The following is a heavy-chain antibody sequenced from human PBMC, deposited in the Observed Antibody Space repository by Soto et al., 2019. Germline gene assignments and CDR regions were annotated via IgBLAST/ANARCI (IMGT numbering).Heavy chain of an antibody. V-gene: IGHV1-8*01. CDR2: MNPNSGNT. J-gene: IGHJ1*01. Sequence: QVQLVQSGAEVKKPGASVKVSCKASGYTFTSYDINWVRQATGQGLEWIGWMNPNSGNTGYAQKFQGRVTMTRNTSISTAYMELSSLRSEDTAVYYCARGTGYCTNGVCYTQYFQHWGQGTLVTVSS. CDR3: ARGTGYCTNGVCYTQYFQH. D-gene: IGHD2-8*01. CDR1: GYTFTSYD.